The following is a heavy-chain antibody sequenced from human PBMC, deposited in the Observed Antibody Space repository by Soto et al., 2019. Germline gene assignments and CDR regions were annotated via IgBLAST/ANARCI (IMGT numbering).Heavy chain of an antibody. CDR3: THCSGESCHGGYFGMDV. J-gene: IGHJ6*02. D-gene: IGHD2-15*01. CDR1: GFTFSGYW. V-gene: IGHV3-74*01. CDR2: INSDGTTT. Sequence: EAQVVESGGGVVQPGGSPRLSCAGSGFTFSGYWMHWVRQSPGKGLVWVSRINSDGTTTAYADSVKGRFTISRDNSKNTLYLQMSSLRAEDTAVYYCTHCSGESCHGGYFGMDVWGQGTTVTVSS.